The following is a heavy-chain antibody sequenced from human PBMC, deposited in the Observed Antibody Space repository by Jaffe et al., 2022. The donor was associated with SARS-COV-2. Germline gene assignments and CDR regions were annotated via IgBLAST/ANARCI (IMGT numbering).Heavy chain of an antibody. CDR3: ARDGTGPEMATYTLYYYYYMDV. J-gene: IGHJ6*03. CDR2: ISSSSSTI. V-gene: IGHV3-48*01. Sequence: EVQLVESGGGLVQPGGSLRLSCAASGFTFSSYSMNWVRQAPGKGLEWVSYISSSSSTIYYADSVKGRFTISRDNAKNSLYLQMNSLRAEDTAVYYCARDGTGPEMATYTLYYYYYMDVWGKGTTVTVSS. D-gene: IGHD1-1*01. CDR1: GFTFSSYS.